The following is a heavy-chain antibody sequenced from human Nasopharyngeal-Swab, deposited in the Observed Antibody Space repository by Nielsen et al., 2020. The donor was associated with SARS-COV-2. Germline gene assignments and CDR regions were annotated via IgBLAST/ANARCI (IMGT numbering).Heavy chain of an antibody. CDR3: ARDGDYSGWELTDY. Sequence: GGSLRLSCDASGFTFSSYWMSWVRQAPGKGLEWVANLNEDGREKYYVDSVNGRFTISRDNAKNSLYLQMNSLRAEDTAVYYCARDGDYSGWELTDYWGQGTLVTVSS. D-gene: IGHD1-26*01. J-gene: IGHJ4*02. V-gene: IGHV3-7*01. CDR1: GFTFSSYW. CDR2: LNEDGREK.